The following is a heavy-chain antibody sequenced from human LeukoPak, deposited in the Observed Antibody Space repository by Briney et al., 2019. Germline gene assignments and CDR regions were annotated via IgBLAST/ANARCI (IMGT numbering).Heavy chain of an antibody. V-gene: IGHV3-30*03. D-gene: IGHD3-22*01. J-gene: IGHJ4*02. CDR3: AAPSPLYDSSGYYWYYFDY. Sequence: GGSLRLSCAASGFTFSSYGMHWVRQAPGKGLEWVAVISYDGSNKYYADSVKGRFTISRDNSKNTLYLQMNSLRAEGTAVYYCAAPSPLYDSSGYYWYYFDYWGQGTLVTVSS. CDR1: GFTFSSYG. CDR2: ISYDGSNK.